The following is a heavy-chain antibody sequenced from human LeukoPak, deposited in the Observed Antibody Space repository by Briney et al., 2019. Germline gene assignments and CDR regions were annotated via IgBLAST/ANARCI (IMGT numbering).Heavy chain of an antibody. J-gene: IGHJ6*02. CDR3: AGDDYYDSSGYYGMDV. V-gene: IGHV1-69*04. D-gene: IGHD3-22*01. CDR2: IIPILGIA. CDR1: GGTFSSYA. Sequence: ASVKVSCKASGGTFSSYAISWVRQAPGQGLEWMGRIIPILGIANYAQKFQGRVTITADKSTSTAYMELSSLRYEDTAVYYCAGDDYYDSSGYYGMDVWGQGTTVTVSS.